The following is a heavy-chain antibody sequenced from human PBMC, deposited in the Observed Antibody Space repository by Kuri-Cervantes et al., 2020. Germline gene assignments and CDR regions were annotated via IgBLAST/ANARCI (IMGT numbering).Heavy chain of an antibody. Sequence: SETLSLTCTVSGGSISSGGYYWSWIRQHPGKGLEWIGYIYYSGSTYYNPSLKSRVTISVDTSKNQFSLKLSSVTAADTAVYYCARDVGLYYDILTGYPSSFSYHHYYGMDVWGQGTTVTVSS. J-gene: IGHJ6*02. D-gene: IGHD3-9*01. V-gene: IGHV4-31*03. CDR1: GGSISSGGYY. CDR2: IYYSGST. CDR3: ARDVGLYYDILTGYPSSFSYHHYYGMDV.